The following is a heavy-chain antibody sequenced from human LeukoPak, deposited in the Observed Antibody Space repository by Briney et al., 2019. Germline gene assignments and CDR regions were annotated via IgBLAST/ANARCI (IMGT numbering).Heavy chain of an antibody. J-gene: IGHJ4*02. CDR3: ARVGGYDWESFYDS. Sequence: SETLSLTCTVSGGSISSYYWSWIRQPPGKGLEWIGYIYYSGSTNYNPSLKSRVTISVDTSKNQFSLKLRSVTAADTAVYYCARVGGYDWESFYDSWARGPLVTVSS. CDR2: IYYSGST. V-gene: IGHV4-59*01. CDR1: GGSISSYY. D-gene: IGHD5-12*01.